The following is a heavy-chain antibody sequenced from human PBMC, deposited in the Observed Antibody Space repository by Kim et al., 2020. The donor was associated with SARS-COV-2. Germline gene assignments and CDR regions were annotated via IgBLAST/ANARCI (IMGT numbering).Heavy chain of an antibody. CDR2: MYPGGSDI. CDR1: GYSFTTDW. J-gene: IGHJ4*02. Sequence: GESLKISCKASGYSFTTDWIGWVRQMPGKGLEWMGIMYPGGSDIRYSPSVQGQVTMSVDKSLSTAYMQWSSLTASDTAIYYCAKGVSESEPADTFFDYWGQGTLVTVSS. D-gene: IGHD6-13*01. V-gene: IGHV5-51*01. CDR3: AKGVSESEPADTFFDY.